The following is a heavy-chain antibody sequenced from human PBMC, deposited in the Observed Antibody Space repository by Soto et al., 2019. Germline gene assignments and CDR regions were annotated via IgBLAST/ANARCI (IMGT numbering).Heavy chain of an antibody. CDR2: IYHAGSV. CDR3: ARTFDSYVMDV. J-gene: IGHJ6*02. V-gene: IGHV4-38-2*01. CDR1: GYSIASGYY. Sequence: SETLSLTCAVSGYSIASGYYWAWIRQSPGKGLEWIGSIYHAGSVYYNPSLNSRVAVSLDTSKNHFSLKLTSVTAADTAVYYCARTFDSYVMDVWGQGTKVTVSS.